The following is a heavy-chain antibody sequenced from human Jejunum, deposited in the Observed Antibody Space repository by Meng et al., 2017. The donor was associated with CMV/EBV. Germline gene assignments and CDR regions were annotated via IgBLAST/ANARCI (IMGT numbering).Heavy chain of an antibody. CDR2: IRNDGSEI. J-gene: IGHJ4*02. Sequence: QLVEFGGGVVQPGGALRLSCVTSGIRFSNSGMHWVRQAPGKGLEWVVFIRNDGSEIYYVDSVKGRFTISRDNSKNTVYLQMNSLRVEDTGVYYCVKDKGRTALDYWGQGSLVTVSS. V-gene: IGHV3-30*02. D-gene: IGHD3-10*01. CDR1: GIRFSNSG. CDR3: VKDKGRTALDY.